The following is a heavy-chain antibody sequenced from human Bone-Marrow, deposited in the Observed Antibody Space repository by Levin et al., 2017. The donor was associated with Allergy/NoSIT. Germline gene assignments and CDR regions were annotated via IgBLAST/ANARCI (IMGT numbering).Heavy chain of an antibody. CDR1: GGSISNYY. J-gene: IGHJ4*02. Sequence: SETLSLTCTVSGGSISNYYWSWIRQPPGKGLEWIGYIYYSGTTNYNPSLKSRVTISVDTSKSQFSLKLTSVTAADTAIYCCARMGDTDMVDTSDYWGQGTLVTVSS. CDR3: ARMGDTDMVDTSDY. D-gene: IGHD5-18*01. V-gene: IGHV4-59*01. CDR2: IYYSGTT.